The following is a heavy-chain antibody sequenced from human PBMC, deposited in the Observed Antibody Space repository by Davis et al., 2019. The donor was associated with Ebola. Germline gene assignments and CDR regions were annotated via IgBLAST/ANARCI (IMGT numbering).Heavy chain of an antibody. CDR2: ISAYNGNT. J-gene: IGHJ6*02. Sequence: AASVKVSCKASGYTFTSYGISWVRQAPGQGLEWMGWISAYNGNTNYAQKLQGRVTMTTDTSTSTAYMELRSLRSDDTAVYYCAREGDIVVVPAAIPGPGCYGMDVWGQGTTVTVSS. CDR1: GYTFTSYG. CDR3: AREGDIVVVPAAIPGPGCYGMDV. V-gene: IGHV1-18*01. D-gene: IGHD2-2*02.